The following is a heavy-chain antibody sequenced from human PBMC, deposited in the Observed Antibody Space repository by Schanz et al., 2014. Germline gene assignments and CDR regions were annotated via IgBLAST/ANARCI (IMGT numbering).Heavy chain of an antibody. J-gene: IGHJ5*02. CDR1: GYTFTNHY. CDR3: ARESVSRTRLFDP. V-gene: IGHV1-2*06. Sequence: QVQVIQSGPEVKKPGASVKVSCKASGYTFTNHYLHWVRQAPGQGLEWMGRISPSSGGTNYAQNFQGRVTMTKDTSINTVYMELSTLTSDDTAVYYCARESVSRTRLFDPWGQGPLXTVSS. CDR2: ISPSSGGT. D-gene: IGHD3-3*01.